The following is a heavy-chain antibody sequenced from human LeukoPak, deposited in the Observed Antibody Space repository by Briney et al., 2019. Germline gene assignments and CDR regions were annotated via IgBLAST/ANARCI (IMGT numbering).Heavy chain of an antibody. J-gene: IGHJ4*02. CDR3: ARAEYYYGSGSYDS. V-gene: IGHV4-30-4*07. CDR1: GGSISSGGYS. CDR2: IYHNGST. Sequence: TLSLTCAVSGGSISSGGYSWSWIRQPPGKGLEWIGYIYHNGSTYYNPSLKSRVTISEDTSKNQFSLKLSSVTAADTAVYYCARAEYYYGSGSYDSWGQGTLVTVSS. D-gene: IGHD3-10*01.